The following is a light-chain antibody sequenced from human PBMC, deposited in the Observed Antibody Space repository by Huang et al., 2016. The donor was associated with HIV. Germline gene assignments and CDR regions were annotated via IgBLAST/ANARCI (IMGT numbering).Light chain of an antibody. CDR2: YAS. CDR3: HQSRSFPYT. J-gene: IGKJ2*01. V-gene: IGKV6-21*02. CDR1: QSIGNS. Sequence: DIVLTRSPDFQSVTPKEKVTITCRASQSIGNSLHWYQQKPGQSPSLLIKYASQSISGVPSRFSGSGFGTDFTLTINSLESEDAATYYCHQSRSFPYTFGQGTRLEIK.